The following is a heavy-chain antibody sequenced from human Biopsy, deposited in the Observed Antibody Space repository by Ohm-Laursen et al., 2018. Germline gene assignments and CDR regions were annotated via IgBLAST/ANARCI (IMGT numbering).Heavy chain of an antibody. Sequence: GTLSLTCTVSGGFISSSSYYWSWIRQPPGKGLEWIGYIYYTGSTNYNPSLKSRVTISVDTSMNPLSLRLTSVTAADTAVYYCARHAPSYSGSYWRYFDLWGRGTLVTVSS. J-gene: IGHJ2*01. CDR3: ARHAPSYSGSYWRYFDL. CDR1: GGFISSSSYY. V-gene: IGHV4-61*03. D-gene: IGHD1-26*01. CDR2: IYYTGST.